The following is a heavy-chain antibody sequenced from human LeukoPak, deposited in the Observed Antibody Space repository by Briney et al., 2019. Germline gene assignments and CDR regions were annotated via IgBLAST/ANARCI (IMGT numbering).Heavy chain of an antibody. CDR3: AKLDYGSGRSFDY. Sequence: GGSLRLSCAASGFTFSSYAMSWVRQAPGKGMEWVSAISGSGGSTYYADSVKGRFTISRDNSKNTLYLQMNSLRAEDTAVYYCAKLDYGSGRSFDYWGQGTLVTVSS. J-gene: IGHJ4*02. V-gene: IGHV3-23*01. CDR1: GFTFSSYA. CDR2: ISGSGGST. D-gene: IGHD3-10*01.